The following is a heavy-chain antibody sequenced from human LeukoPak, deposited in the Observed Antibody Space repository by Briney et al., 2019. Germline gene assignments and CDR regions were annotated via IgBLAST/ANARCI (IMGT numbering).Heavy chain of an antibody. CDR1: GFTFSNYL. CDR3: ARPLKYYYGSETYFWFDP. V-gene: IGHV3-7*01. Sequence: GGSLRLSCAASGFTFSNYLMSWVRQAPGKGLEWVANINQDGSEKYYVDSVKGRFTISRDNAKNSLYLQMNSLRAEDAAVYYCARPLKYYYGSETYFWFDPWGQGTLVTVSS. D-gene: IGHD3-10*01. J-gene: IGHJ5*02. CDR2: INQDGSEK.